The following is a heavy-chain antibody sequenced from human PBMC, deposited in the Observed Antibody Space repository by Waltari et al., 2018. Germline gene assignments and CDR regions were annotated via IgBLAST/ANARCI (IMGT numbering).Heavy chain of an antibody. CDR3: LRDRRGPALFDY. Sequence: EVQVVESGGGLVQPGGSLSLSCKGSGFIFRSYWMSWVRQAPGKGLEWVANINQDGSETNYVDSVKGRFTISRDNAESSLYLQMISLRAEDTAVYYCLRDRRGPALFDYWGQGSLVTVSS. CDR1: GFIFRSYW. D-gene: IGHD2-2*01. V-gene: IGHV3-7*03. J-gene: IGHJ4*02. CDR2: INQDGSET.